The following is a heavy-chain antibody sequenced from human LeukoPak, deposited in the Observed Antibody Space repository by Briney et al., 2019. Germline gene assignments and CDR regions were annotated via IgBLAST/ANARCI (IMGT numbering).Heavy chain of an antibody. V-gene: IGHV4-34*01. J-gene: IGHJ4*02. D-gene: IGHD6-13*01. CDR1: GGSFSGYY. CDR3: CGSSWYNFDY. CDR2: INHSGST. Sequence: SETLSLTCAVYGGSFSGYYWSWIRQPPGKGLEWIGEINHSGSTNYNPSLKSRVTISVDTSKNQFSLKLSSVTAADTAVYYCCGSSWYNFDYWGQGTLVTLSS.